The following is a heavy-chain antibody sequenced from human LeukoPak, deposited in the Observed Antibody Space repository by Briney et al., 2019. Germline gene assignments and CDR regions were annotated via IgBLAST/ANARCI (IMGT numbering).Heavy chain of an antibody. CDR3: ARGRFLEWYLWFDP. D-gene: IGHD3-3*01. CDR1: GFTFSDYY. J-gene: IGHJ5*02. Sequence: GGSLRLSCAASGFTFSDYYMSWIRQAPGKGLEWVSYISSSGSTIYYADSVEGRFAISRDNAKNSLYLQMNSLRAEDTAVYYCARGRFLEWYLWFDPWGQGTLVTVSS. CDR2: ISSSGSTI. V-gene: IGHV3-11*04.